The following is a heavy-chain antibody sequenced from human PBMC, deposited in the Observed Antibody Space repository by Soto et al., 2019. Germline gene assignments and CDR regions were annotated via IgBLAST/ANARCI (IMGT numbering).Heavy chain of an antibody. CDR3: AKDLSSCISTSCYRPGGV. V-gene: IGHV3-23*01. D-gene: IGHD2-2*01. Sequence: PGGSLRLSCAASGFTFSSYAMSWVRQAPGKGLEWVSAISGSGGSTYYADSVKGRFTISRDNSKNTLYLQMNSLRAEDTAVYYCAKDLSSCISTSCYRPGGVWGQGTTVTVSS. J-gene: IGHJ6*02. CDR1: GFTFSSYA. CDR2: ISGSGGST.